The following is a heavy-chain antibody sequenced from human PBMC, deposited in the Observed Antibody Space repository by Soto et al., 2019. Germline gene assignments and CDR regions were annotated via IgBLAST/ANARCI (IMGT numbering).Heavy chain of an antibody. CDR2: ISYVGDNK. CDR1: GFSFSSYA. CDR3: AREEDYNWFDL. Sequence: QVQLVESGGNVVQPGKSLRLSCAASGFSFSSYAMHWVRQAPGKGLEWVTVISYVGDNKYYADSVKGRFTISRDNSQTTPYQQLNSLRSADTAVYYGAREEDYNWFDLWGQGTLVTVSS. J-gene: IGHJ5*02. V-gene: IGHV3-30-3*01.